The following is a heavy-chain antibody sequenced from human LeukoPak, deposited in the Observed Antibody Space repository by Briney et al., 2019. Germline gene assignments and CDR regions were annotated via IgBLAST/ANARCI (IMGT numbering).Heavy chain of an antibody. V-gene: IGHV3-30-3*01. Sequence: GGSLRLSCAASGFSIYSYAMHWVRQAPGKGLEWRTVISYDGSNKYYADSVRGRFTLSRDTSKNTLYVQMSSLRAEDTAVYYCARGDYYGSGSYPYYFDYWGQGTLVTVSS. CDR1: GFSIYSYA. CDR2: ISYDGSNK. D-gene: IGHD3-10*01. J-gene: IGHJ4*02. CDR3: ARGDYYGSGSYPYYFDY.